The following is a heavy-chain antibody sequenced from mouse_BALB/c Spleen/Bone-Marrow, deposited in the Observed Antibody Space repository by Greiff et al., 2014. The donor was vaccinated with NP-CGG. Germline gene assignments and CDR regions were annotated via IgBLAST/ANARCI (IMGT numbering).Heavy chain of an antibody. J-gene: IGHJ2*01. Sequence: DVHLEESGGGLVKPGGSLKLSCAASGFTFSGYAMSWVRQTPEKRLEWVATISSGGSYTYYPDSVKGRFTISRDNAKSTLYLQMSSLRSEDTAMYYCASLTGRDYWGQGTTLTVSA. V-gene: IGHV5-9-3*01. D-gene: IGHD4-1*01. CDR3: ASLTGRDY. CDR1: GFTFSGYA. CDR2: ISSGGSYT.